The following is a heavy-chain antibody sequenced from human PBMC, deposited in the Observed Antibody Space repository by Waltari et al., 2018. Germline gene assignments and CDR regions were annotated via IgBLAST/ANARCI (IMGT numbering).Heavy chain of an antibody. CDR2: ISVDNEHT. V-gene: IGHV1-18*01. CDR1: GYTFSSYG. J-gene: IGHJ4*02. Sequence: QIQLIQSGPEVKKPGASVKVSCKASGYTFSSYGITWVRQAPGQGLEWMGWISVDNEHTSYATTPQDRVTMTTDTATNPAYMELRSPTSDDTAVYYCARVGGNRYYYDGRGFVYYFDYWGQGTLVTVSS. D-gene: IGHD3-22*01. CDR3: ARVGGNRYYYDGRGFVYYFDY.